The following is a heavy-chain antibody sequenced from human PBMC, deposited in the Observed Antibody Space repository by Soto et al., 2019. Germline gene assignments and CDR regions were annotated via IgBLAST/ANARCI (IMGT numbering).Heavy chain of an antibody. CDR2: ISAYNGNT. D-gene: IGHD3-3*01. CDR3: ARGPDYDFWSGYYYWFDP. Sequence: GGSLRLSCAASGFTVSSNYMSWVRQAPGQGLEWMGWISAYNGNTNYAQKLQGRVTMTTDTSTSTAYMELRSLRSDDTAVYYCARGPDYDFWSGYYYWFDPWGQGTLVTV. J-gene: IGHJ5*02. CDR1: GFTVSSNY. V-gene: IGHV1-18*04.